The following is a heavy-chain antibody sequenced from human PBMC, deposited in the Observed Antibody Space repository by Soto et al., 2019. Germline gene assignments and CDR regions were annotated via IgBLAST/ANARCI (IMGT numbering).Heavy chain of an antibody. V-gene: IGHV4-31*03. CDR3: AALSSSSSVFDC. CDR2: IYYSGST. J-gene: IGHJ4*02. CDR1: GGSISSDGFY. Sequence: SETLSLTCIVSGGSISSDGFYWSWIRQHPGKGLEWIGYIYYSGSTYYNPSLKSRVIISVDTSKNQFSLKLSSVTAADTAVYYCAALSSSSSVFDCWGQGTLVTVSS. D-gene: IGHD6-13*01.